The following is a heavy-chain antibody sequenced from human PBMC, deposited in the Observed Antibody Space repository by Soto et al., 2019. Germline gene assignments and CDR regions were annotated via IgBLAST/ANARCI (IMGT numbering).Heavy chain of an antibody. CDR2: IYYSGST. D-gene: IGHD5-12*01. J-gene: IGHJ4*02. Sequence: SETLSLTCTVSGGSISSYYWSWIRQPPGKGLEWIGYIYYSGSTNYNPSLKSRVTISVDTSKNQFSLKLSSVTAADTAVYYCARYSGYETFDYWGQGTLVTVSS. CDR3: ARYSGYETFDY. CDR1: GGSISSYY. V-gene: IGHV4-59*01.